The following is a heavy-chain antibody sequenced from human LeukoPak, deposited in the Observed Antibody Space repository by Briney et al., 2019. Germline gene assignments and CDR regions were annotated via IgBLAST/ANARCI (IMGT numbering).Heavy chain of an antibody. J-gene: IGHJ4*02. V-gene: IGHV3-30*18. Sequence: GGSLRLSCAASGFTFSSYGMHWVRQAPGKGLEWVAVISYDGSNKYYADSVKGRFTISRDNSKNTLYLQMNSLRAEDTAVYYCAKDSMQQWLVHYFDYWGQGTLVTVSS. CDR2: ISYDGSNK. CDR1: GFTFSSYG. D-gene: IGHD6-19*01. CDR3: AKDSMQQWLVHYFDY.